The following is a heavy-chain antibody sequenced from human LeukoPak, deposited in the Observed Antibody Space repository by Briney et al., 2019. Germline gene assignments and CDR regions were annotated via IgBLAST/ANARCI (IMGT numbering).Heavy chain of an antibody. D-gene: IGHD6-13*01. CDR1: GFTFSSYW. CDR2: INSDGSNI. CDR3: ARAAYSSTWYSRYFDL. V-gene: IGHV3-74*01. J-gene: IGHJ2*01. Sequence: GGSLRLSCAASGFTFSSYWMHWVRQAPGKGLVWVSRINSDGSNINYADSVKGRFTISRENAKNSLYLQMNSLRAGDTAVYYCARAAYSSTWYSRYFDLWGRGTLVTVSS.